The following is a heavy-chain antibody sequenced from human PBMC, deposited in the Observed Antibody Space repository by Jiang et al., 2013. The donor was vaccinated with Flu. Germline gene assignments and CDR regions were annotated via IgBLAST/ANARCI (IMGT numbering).Heavy chain of an antibody. V-gene: IGHV4-30-2*01. D-gene: IGHD1-26*01. CDR1: GGSISSGGYS. CDR3: ARFEAPKWELLQGDMDV. CDR2: IYHSGST. Sequence: GSGLVKPSQTLSLTCAVSGGSISSGGYSWSWIRQPPGKGLEWIGYIYHSGSTYYNPSLKSRVTISVDRSKNQFSLKLSSVTAADTAVYYCARFEAPKWELLQGDMDVWGQGTTVTVSS. J-gene: IGHJ6*02.